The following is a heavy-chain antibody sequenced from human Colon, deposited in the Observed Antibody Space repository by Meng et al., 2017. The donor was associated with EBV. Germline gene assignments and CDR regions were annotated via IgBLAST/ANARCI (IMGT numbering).Heavy chain of an antibody. CDR2: IDHRGNT. Sequence: VELREWGAGLLKPSATRARSCGVYGESSRDYYWTWIRHPPGKGLEWIGEIDHRGNTKYNPSLKSRVTISLDTSKKQFSLKVSSVTAADSAVYYCARRGPSGNFSPWSQGALVTVSS. V-gene: IGHV4-34*01. CDR1: GESSRDYY. CDR3: ARRGPSGNFSP. D-gene: IGHD3-10*01. J-gene: IGHJ5*02.